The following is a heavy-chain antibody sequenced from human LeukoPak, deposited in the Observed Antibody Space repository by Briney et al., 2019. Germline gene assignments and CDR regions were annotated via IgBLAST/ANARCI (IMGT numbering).Heavy chain of an antibody. CDR2: IIPIFGTA. V-gene: IGHV1-69*13. CDR1: GGTFSSYA. CDR3: ASGRDGYNNAFDI. D-gene: IGHD5-24*01. J-gene: IGHJ3*02. Sequence: GASVKVSCKASGGTFSSYAISWVRQAPGQGLEWMGGIIPIFGTANYAQKFQGRVTITADESTSTAYMELSSLRSEDTAVYYCASGRDGYNNAFDIWGQGTMVTVSS.